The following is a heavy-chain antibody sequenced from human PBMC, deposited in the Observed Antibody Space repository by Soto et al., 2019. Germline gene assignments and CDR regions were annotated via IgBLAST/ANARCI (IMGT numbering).Heavy chain of an antibody. J-gene: IGHJ6*03. CDR3: ARDKAPTRYSVTAF. D-gene: IGHD3-9*01. CDR2: TYSSGST. Sequence: PSEILSLTSTVADGNIGGGGYSWSWIRKNPGKGLEWSGYTYSSGSTYYHPSLQSRVTISLDTSKTTFSLKLSSVPAADTPVYYCARDKAPTRYSVTAFWRNGTTVTVS. CDR1: DGNIGGGGYS. V-gene: IGHV4-31*03.